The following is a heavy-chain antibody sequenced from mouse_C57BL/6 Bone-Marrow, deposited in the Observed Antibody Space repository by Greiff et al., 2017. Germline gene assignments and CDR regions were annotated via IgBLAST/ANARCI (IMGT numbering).Heavy chain of an antibody. J-gene: IGHJ3*01. V-gene: IGHV14-4*01. CDR1: GFNIKDDY. CDR3: TGLLLFAY. Sequence: VQLQQSGAELVRPGASVKLSCTASGFNIKDDYMHWVKQRPEQGLEWIGWIDPENGDTEYASKFQGKATITADTSSNTAYLQISSLTSEDTAVSYCTGLLLFAYWGQGTLVTVSA. CDR2: IDPENGDT. D-gene: IGHD2-3*01.